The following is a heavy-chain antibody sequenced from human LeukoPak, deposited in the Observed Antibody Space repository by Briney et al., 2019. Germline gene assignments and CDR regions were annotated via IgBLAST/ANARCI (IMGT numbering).Heavy chain of an antibody. D-gene: IGHD3-3*01. CDR3: ARVGDFWSLGYFDL. Sequence: PSETLSLTCTVSGGSISSYYWSWIRQPAGKGLEWIGRIYTSGSTNYNPSLKSRVTMSVDTSKNQFSLKLSSVTAADTAVYYCARVGDFWSLGYFDLWGRGTLVTVSS. V-gene: IGHV4-4*07. J-gene: IGHJ2*01. CDR2: IYTSGST. CDR1: GGSISSYY.